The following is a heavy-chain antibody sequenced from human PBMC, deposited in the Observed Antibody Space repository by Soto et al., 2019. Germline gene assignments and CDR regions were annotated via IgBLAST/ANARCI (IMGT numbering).Heavy chain of an antibody. CDR2: IIPIFGTA. D-gene: IGHD2-2*01. J-gene: IGHJ5*02. CDR3: ASSGYCISTSCEKGMGWFDP. V-gene: IGHV1-69*12. CDR1: GGTFSSYA. Sequence: QVQLVQSGAEVKKPGSSVKVSCKASGGTFSSYAISWVRQAPGQGLEWMGGIIPIFGTANYAQKFQGRVTITADESTSTAYMELSSLRSEDTAVYYCASSGYCISTSCEKGMGWFDPWGQGTLVTVSS.